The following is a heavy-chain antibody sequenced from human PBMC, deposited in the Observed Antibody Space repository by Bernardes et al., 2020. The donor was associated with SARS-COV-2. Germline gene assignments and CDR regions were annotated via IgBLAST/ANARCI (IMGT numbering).Heavy chain of an antibody. CDR2: INPNSGGT. Sequence: ASMKVSCKASGYTFTGYYMHWVRQAPGQGLEWMGWINPNSGGTNYAQKFQGRVTMTRDTSISTAYMELSRLRSDDTAVYYCARDRSITIFGVVIISEFDYWGQGTLVTVSS. CDR3: ARDRSITIFGVVIISEFDY. V-gene: IGHV1-2*02. D-gene: IGHD3-3*01. CDR1: GYTFTGYY. J-gene: IGHJ4*02.